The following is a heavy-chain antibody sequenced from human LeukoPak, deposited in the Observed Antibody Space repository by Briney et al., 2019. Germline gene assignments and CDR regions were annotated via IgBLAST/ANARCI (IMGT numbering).Heavy chain of an antibody. CDR3: ARDLAGYSNH. CDR1: GYTFTTHY. J-gene: IGHJ5*02. Sequence: ASVKVSCKASGYTFTTHYMHWVRQAPGQGLEWMGIINPSGGSTSYAQKFQGRVTMTRDTSTSTVYMDLVSLRSDDTAVYYCARDLAGYSNHWGQGTLVTVSS. CDR2: INPSGGST. V-gene: IGHV1-46*01. D-gene: IGHD6-13*01.